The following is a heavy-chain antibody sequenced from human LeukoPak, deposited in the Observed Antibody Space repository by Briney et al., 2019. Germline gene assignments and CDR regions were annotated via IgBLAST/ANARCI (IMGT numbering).Heavy chain of an antibody. CDR1: GFTFSSYA. D-gene: IGHD5-24*01. CDR3: AKDDAWLQYND. Sequence: GGSLRLSYAASGFTFSSYAIHWVRQAPGKGLEWVAFISYDGSNKYYADSVKGRFTISGDNSKNTLYLQMNSLRAEDTAVYYCAKDDAWLQYNDWGQGTLVTVSS. J-gene: IGHJ4*02. V-gene: IGHV3-30*04. CDR2: ISYDGSNK.